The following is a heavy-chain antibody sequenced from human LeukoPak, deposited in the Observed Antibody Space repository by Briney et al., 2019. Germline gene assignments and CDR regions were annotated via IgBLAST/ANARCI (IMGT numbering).Heavy chain of an antibody. CDR1: GFTFSNYW. Sequence: GGSLRLSCAASGFTFSNYWMTWVRQAPGKGLEWVADIKPDESEKYYVGSVKGRFTISRDNAKNSLYLQMNSLRAEDTAVYYCAKWGPYDILTGRINWGQGTLVTVSS. CDR2: IKPDESEK. V-gene: IGHV3-7*03. J-gene: IGHJ4*02. CDR3: AKWGPYDILTGRIN. D-gene: IGHD3-9*01.